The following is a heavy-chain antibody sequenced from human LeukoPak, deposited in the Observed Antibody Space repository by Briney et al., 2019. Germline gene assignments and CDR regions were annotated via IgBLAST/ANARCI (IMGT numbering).Heavy chain of an antibody. Sequence: GGSLRLSCAASGFTVSSNYMSWVRQAPGKGLEWGSVIYSGGSTYYADSVKGRFTISRDNSKNTLYLQRNSLRAEDTAVYYCARFNVDYYDSSGSSDYWSQGTLVTVSS. CDR3: ARFNVDYYDSSGSSDY. CDR1: GFTVSSNY. V-gene: IGHV3-53*01. CDR2: IYSGGST. D-gene: IGHD3-22*01. J-gene: IGHJ4*02.